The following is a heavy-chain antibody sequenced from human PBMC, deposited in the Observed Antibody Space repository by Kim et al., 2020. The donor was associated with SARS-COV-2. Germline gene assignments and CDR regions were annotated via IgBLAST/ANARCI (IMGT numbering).Heavy chain of an antibody. CDR1: GYTFSGYY. CDR2: INPNSGGT. Sequence: ASVKVSCKASGYTFSGYYVHWLRQAPGQGLEWMGWINPNSGGTKYAQKFQGRVTMTRDTSISTAYMELSNLRSDDTAIYYCARRWDYWGQGTLVTVSS. J-gene: IGHJ4*02. D-gene: IGHD2-15*01. CDR3: ARRWDY. V-gene: IGHV1-2*02.